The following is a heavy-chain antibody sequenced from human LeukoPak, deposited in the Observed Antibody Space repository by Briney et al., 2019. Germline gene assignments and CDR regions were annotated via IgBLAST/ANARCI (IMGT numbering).Heavy chain of an antibody. D-gene: IGHD3-10*01. CDR2: IYPGDSDT. CDR3: GRAGVGGRGVIITNPYNWFDP. J-gene: IGHJ5*02. CDR1: GYSFTSYW. Sequence: GESLKISCKGSGYSFTSYWIGWVRQMPGKGLEWMGIIYPGDSDTRYSPSFQGQVTISDDKSISTAYLQWSSLKASDTAMYYCGRAGVGGRGVIITNPYNWFDPWGQGTLVTVSS. V-gene: IGHV5-51*01.